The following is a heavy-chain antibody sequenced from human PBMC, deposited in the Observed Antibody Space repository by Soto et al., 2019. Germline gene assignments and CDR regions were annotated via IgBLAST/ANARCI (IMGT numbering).Heavy chain of an antibody. CDR1: GFTFSSYA. J-gene: IGHJ4*02. CDR2: ISGSGGST. D-gene: IGHD3-10*01. CDR3: AKNIRVSSGKYYFDY. V-gene: IGHV3-23*01. Sequence: GGSLRLSCAASGFTFSSYAMSWVRQAPGKALEWVSSISGSGGSTYYADSVKGRFTISRDSSKNTLYLQMNSLRAEDTAVYSCAKNIRVSSGKYYFDYWGQGTLVTVSS.